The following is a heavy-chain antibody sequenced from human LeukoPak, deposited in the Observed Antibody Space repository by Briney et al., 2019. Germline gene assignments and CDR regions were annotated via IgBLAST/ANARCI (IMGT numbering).Heavy chain of an antibody. Sequence: GASVKVSCKASGYTFTSYYIHWVRQAPGQGLEWMGVINPSGGGTSYAQKFQGRVTMTRDTSTSTVYMDLRSLRSEDTAVYFCARDTAYKDYWGQGTLVTVSS. CDR2: INPSGGGT. D-gene: IGHD5-24*01. J-gene: IGHJ4*02. V-gene: IGHV1-46*01. CDR3: ARDTAYKDY. CDR1: GYTFTSYY.